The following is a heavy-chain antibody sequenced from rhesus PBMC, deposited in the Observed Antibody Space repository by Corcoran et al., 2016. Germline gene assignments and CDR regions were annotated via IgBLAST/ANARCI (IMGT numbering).Heavy chain of an antibody. D-gene: IGHD6-25*01. CDR3: ARQWGSWTFDY. CDR2: DRPAQGHP. V-gene: IGHV7-114*01. J-gene: IGHJ4*01. Sequence: QAQLVQSGAEVKQPGASVKASCNAAGDAFTSYRMNVVRHAHGQRLEWMGMDRPAQGHPTYAPGLQERLRCSLDTSFSTAYLQISSLKAEDTAVYYCARQWGSWTFDYWGQGVLVTVSS. CDR1: GDAFTSYR.